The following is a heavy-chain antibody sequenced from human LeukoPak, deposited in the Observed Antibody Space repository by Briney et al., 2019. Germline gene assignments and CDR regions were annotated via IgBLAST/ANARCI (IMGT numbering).Heavy chain of an antibody. D-gene: IGHD6-13*01. V-gene: IGHV1-8*01. J-gene: IGHJ4*02. CDR2: MNPNSGNT. CDR1: GYTFTSYD. Sequence: GASVKVSCKASGYTFTSYDINWVRQATGQGIEWMGWMNPNSGNTGYARKFQGRVTMTRNTSISTAYMELSSLRSEDTAVYYCARGRRIAAAGTFPYWGQGTLVTVSS. CDR3: ARGRRIAAAGTFPY.